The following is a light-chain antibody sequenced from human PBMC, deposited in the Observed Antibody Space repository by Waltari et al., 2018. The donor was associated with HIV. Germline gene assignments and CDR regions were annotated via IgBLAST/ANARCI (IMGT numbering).Light chain of an antibody. Sequence: QSLLTQSASVSRAPGQTIPIACPGHWGNIGVLNNVQWYQQPPGSAPTFPASANSNRPSGISGLCAASRSGPSAALTIAGHQPEDEADYFCLAYDVGLGYWVFVEGARLTVL. V-gene: IGLV1-40*01. CDR2: ANS. CDR1: WGNIGVLNN. CDR3: LAYDVGLGYWV. J-gene: IGLJ3*02.